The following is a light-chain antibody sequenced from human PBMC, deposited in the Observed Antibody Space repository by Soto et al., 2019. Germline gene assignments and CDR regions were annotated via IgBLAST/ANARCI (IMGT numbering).Light chain of an antibody. CDR1: QSLSGNY. Sequence: NVLTQSPGTLSLSPGERATLSCRASQSLSGNYLAWYQQKPGQAPRLLIYDASNRATGIPARFSGSGSGTDFTLTISSLEPEDFAVYYCQQRSNWWTFGQGTKVDIK. V-gene: IGKV3D-20*02. J-gene: IGKJ1*01. CDR3: QQRSNWWT. CDR2: DAS.